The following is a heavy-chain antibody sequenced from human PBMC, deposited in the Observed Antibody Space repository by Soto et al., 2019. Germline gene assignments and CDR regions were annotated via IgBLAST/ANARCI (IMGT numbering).Heavy chain of an antibody. J-gene: IGHJ4*02. Sequence: ASVKVSCKASGYTFTSYDINWVRQATGQGLEWMGWMNPNSGNTGYAQKFQGRVTMTRNTSISTAYMELSSLRSEDTAVYYCARGGGDDFWSGYITPSFVYWGQGTLVTVSS. CDR1: GYTFTSYD. D-gene: IGHD3-3*01. V-gene: IGHV1-8*02. CDR2: MNPNSGNT. CDR3: ARGGGDDFWSGYITPSFVY.